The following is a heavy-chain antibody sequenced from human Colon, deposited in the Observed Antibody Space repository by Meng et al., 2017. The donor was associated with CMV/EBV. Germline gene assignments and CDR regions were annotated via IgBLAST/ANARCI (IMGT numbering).Heavy chain of an antibody. CDR3: ARGLYGSGRHQIDY. CDR1: GGSFSGYY. J-gene: IGHJ4*02. V-gene: IGHV4-34*01. D-gene: IGHD3-10*01. Sequence: QVQLQQWGEGLLKPSETLSPTCAVYGGSFSGYYWSWIRQPPGKGLEWIGEINHSGSTNYNPSLKSRVTISVDTSKNQFSLKLSSVTAADTAVYYCARGLYGSGRHQIDYWGQGTLVTVSS. CDR2: INHSGST.